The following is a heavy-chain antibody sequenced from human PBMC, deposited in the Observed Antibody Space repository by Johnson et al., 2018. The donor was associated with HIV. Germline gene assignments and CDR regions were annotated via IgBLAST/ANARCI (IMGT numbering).Heavy chain of an antibody. CDR1: GFTFSSYA. V-gene: IGHV3-30*04. J-gene: IGHJ3*02. CDR2: ISYDGSNK. Sequence: VQLVESGGGVVQPGRSLRLSCAASGFTFSSYAMHWVRQAPGQGLEWVAIISYDGSNKYYADSVKGRFTISRDNSKNTFYLQMNSLRAEDTAVYYSVVAAFSEGAFDIWGQGTMVTVSS. D-gene: IGHD2-2*01. CDR3: VVAAFSEGAFDI.